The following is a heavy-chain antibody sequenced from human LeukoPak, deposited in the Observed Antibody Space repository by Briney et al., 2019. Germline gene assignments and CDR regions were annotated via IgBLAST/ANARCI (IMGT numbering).Heavy chain of an antibody. J-gene: IGHJ4*02. V-gene: IGHV3-7*01. D-gene: IGHD3-10*01. CDR3: ARDRGFGADDS. CDR2: IHKDGSAK. Sequence: QPGGFLRLSCGASGFTFSGYWMSWVRQAPGKGLEWVANIHKDGSAKRYVDSVKGRFTISRDNAKSSLYLQMNSLRVEDTAVYYCARDRGFGADDSWGQGSLVTVSS. CDR1: GFTFSGYW.